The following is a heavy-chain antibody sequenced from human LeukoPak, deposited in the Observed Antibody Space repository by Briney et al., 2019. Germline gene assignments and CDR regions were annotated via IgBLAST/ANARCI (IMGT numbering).Heavy chain of an antibody. D-gene: IGHD4/OR15-4a*01. V-gene: IGHV4-59*08. CDR2: IYYSGST. CDR3: ARHVLTTAFDI. Sequence: SETLSLTCAVYGGSFSGYYWSWIRQPPGKGLEWIGYIYYSGSTNYNPSLKSRVTISVDTSKNQFSLKLSSVTAADTAVYYCARHVLTTAFDIWGQGTMVTVSS. CDR1: GGSFSGYY. J-gene: IGHJ3*02.